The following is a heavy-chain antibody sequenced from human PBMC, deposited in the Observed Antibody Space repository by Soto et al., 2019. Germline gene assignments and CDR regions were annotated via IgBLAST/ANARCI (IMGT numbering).Heavy chain of an antibody. J-gene: IGHJ3*02. CDR3: ARELNTVTTRDAFDI. CDR1: GFTFSSYG. V-gene: IGHV3-33*01. Sequence: QVQLVESGGGVVQPGRSLRLSCAASGFTFSSYGMHWVRQAPGKGLEWVAVIWYDGNNKYFADSVKGRFTISRDNSKNPLYLEMNSLRAEDTAVYYCARELNTVTTRDAFDIWGQGTMVTVSS. D-gene: IGHD4-17*01. CDR2: IWYDGNNK.